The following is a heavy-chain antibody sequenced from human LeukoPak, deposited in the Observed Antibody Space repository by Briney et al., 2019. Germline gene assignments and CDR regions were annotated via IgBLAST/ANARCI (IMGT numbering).Heavy chain of an antibody. CDR3: ARGLRDSSGREYFQH. D-gene: IGHD3-22*01. CDR1: GYTFTSYY. J-gene: IGHJ1*01. CDR2: INPSGGST. Sequence: ASVKVSCKASGYTFTSYYMHWVRQAPGQGLEWMGLINPSGGSTSYAQKFQGRVTMTRNTSISTAYMELSSLRSEDTAVYYCARGLRDSSGREYFQHWGQGTLVTVSS. V-gene: IGHV1-46*01.